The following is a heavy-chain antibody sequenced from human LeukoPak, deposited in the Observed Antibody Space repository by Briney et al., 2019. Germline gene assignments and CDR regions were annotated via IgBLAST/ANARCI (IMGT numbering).Heavy chain of an antibody. J-gene: IGHJ6*02. Sequence: GESLKISCKGSGYSFSTYWIGWVRQMPGKGLEWMGIIYPGDSDTRYSPSFQGQVTISADKSISTAYLQWSSLKASDTAMYYCARQDYYDSSYYYYGMDVWGQGTTVTVSS. D-gene: IGHD3-22*01. CDR3: ARQDYYDSSYYYYGMDV. CDR2: IYPGDSDT. V-gene: IGHV5-51*01. CDR1: GYSFSTYW.